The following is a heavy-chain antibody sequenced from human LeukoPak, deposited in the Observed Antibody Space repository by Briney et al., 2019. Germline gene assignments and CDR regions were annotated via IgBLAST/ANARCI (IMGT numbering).Heavy chain of an antibody. V-gene: IGHV3-48*01. CDR3: ARNPHDY. CDR1: GFTFSSYS. CDR2: ISGISSTI. D-gene: IGHD1-14*01. Sequence: SGGSLRLSCAASGFTFSSYSMNWVRQAPGKGLEWVSYISGISSTIYYADSVKGRFTISRDNAKNSLYLQMNSLRAEDTAVYYCARNPHDYWGQGTLVTVSS. J-gene: IGHJ4*02.